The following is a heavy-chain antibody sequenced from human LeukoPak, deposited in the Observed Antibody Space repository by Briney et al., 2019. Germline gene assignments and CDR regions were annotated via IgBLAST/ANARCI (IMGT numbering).Heavy chain of an antibody. Sequence: GSLRLSCAASGFTFSSYSMNWVRQAPGKGLEWVAIIKQDGSERYYVDSVKGRFTVSRDNAKNSLYLQMNSPRAEDTAVYYCARDWGEYWGQGTLVTVSS. J-gene: IGHJ4*02. V-gene: IGHV3-7*01. CDR2: IKQDGSER. D-gene: IGHD7-27*01. CDR3: ARDWGEY. CDR1: GFTFSSYS.